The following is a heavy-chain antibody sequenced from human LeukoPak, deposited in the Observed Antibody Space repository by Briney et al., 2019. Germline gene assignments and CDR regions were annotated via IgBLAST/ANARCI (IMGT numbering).Heavy chain of an antibody. V-gene: IGHV4-39*01. CDR1: GGSISSSSYY. Sequence: SETLSLTCTVSGGSISSSSYYWGWIRQPPGKGPEWIGSIYYSGSTYYNPSLKSRVTISVDTSKNQFSLKLSSVTAADTAVYYCARHRSWTLLDYWGQGTLVTVSS. J-gene: IGHJ4*02. CDR3: ARHRSWTLLDY. D-gene: IGHD3-10*01. CDR2: IYYSGST.